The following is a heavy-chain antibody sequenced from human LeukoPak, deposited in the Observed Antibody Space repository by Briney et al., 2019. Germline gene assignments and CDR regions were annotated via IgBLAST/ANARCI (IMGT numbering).Heavy chain of an antibody. CDR1: GFTFSSYA. J-gene: IGHJ4*02. CDR2: ISSNGGST. D-gene: IGHD3-9*01. CDR3: ARLSPYYDILTGSLDY. V-gene: IGHV3-64*01. Sequence: LAGGSLRLSCAASGFTFSSYAMHWVRQAPGKGLEYVSAISSNGGSTYYANSVKGRFTISRDNSKNTLYLQMGSLRAEDMAVYYCARLSPYYDILTGSLDYWGQGTLVTVSS.